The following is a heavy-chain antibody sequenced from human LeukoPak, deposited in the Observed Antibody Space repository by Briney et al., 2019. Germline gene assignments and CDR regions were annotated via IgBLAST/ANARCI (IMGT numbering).Heavy chain of an antibody. D-gene: IGHD3-3*01. J-gene: IGHJ4*02. CDR1: GFTFGKYW. CDR2: IKLDGSEK. V-gene: IGHV3-7*03. CDR3: ARDQYDTWSRRGNFDS. Sequence: GRSLRLSCVASGFTFGKYWMSWVRQAPGKGLEWVANIKLDGSEKNYVDSVKGRFTISRDNTKNSLYLQMNSLRAEDTAVFYCARDQYDTWSRRGNFDSWGQGTLVIVSS.